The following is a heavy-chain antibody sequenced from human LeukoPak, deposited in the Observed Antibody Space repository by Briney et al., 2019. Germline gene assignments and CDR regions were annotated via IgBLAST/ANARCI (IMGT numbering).Heavy chain of an antibody. Sequence: GGSLRLSCAASGFPFSSHGMHWVRQAPGKGLEWVAFIRYDGSNKYYADSVKGRFTISRDNSKNTLYLQMNSLRSEDTAVYYCARVLSDSGVYYYYYMDVWGKGTTVTVSS. CDR2: IRYDGSNK. D-gene: IGHD3-10*01. V-gene: IGHV3-30*02. J-gene: IGHJ6*03. CDR3: ARVLSDSGVYYYYYMDV. CDR1: GFPFSSHG.